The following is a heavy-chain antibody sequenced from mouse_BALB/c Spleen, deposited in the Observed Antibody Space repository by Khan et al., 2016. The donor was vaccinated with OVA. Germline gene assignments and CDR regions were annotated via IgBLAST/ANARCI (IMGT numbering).Heavy chain of an antibody. J-gene: IGHJ1*01. Sequence: EVELVESGGGLVQPGGSRKLSCAASGFTFSSFGMHWVRQAPVKGLEWVAYISSGSSTIYYADTVKGRFTISRDNPKNTLFLQMTSLRSEDTAMYYCATYGWWDWGARTTVTVSS. CDR1: GFTFSSFG. CDR2: ISSGSSTI. CDR3: ATYGWWD. D-gene: IGHD1-1*01. V-gene: IGHV5-17*02.